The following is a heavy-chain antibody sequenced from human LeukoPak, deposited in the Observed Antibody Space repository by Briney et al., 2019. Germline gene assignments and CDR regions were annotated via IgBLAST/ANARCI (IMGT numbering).Heavy chain of an antibody. CDR3: ARGYSYGYDWFDP. Sequence: ASVKVSCKASGYTFTSYDINWVRQATGQGLEWVGWMNPNSGNTGYAQKFQGRVTMTRNTSISTAYMELSSLRSEDTAVYHCARGYSYGYDWFDPWGQGTLVTVSS. J-gene: IGHJ5*02. V-gene: IGHV1-8*01. CDR1: GYTFTSYD. D-gene: IGHD5-18*01. CDR2: MNPNSGNT.